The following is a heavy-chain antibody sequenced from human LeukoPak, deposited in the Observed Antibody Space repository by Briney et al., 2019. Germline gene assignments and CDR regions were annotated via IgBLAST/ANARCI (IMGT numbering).Heavy chain of an antibody. CDR2: LIPGVGTP. CDR3: ARGHRFFEWLLDY. J-gene: IGHJ4*02. CDR1: GSNFKNYA. Sequence: ASVKVSCRANGSNFKNYAFSWVRQAPGQGLEWMGGLIPGVGTPNYAKDFQDRVTITAAASSTTIYMELSSLTPDDTAVYYCARGHRFFEWLLDYWGQGVQVIVSS. V-gene: IGHV1-69*01. D-gene: IGHD3-3*01.